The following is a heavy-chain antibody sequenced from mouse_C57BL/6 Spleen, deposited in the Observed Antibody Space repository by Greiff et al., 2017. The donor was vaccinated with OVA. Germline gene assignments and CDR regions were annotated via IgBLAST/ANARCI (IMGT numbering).Heavy chain of an antibody. J-gene: IGHJ3*01. CDR1: GFSLTSYG. V-gene: IGHV2-2*01. CDR2: IWSGGST. D-gene: IGHD1-1*01. Sequence: QVQLKESGPGLVQPSQSLSITCTVSGFSLTSYGVHWVRQSPGKGLEWLGVIWSGGSTDYNAAFISRLSISKDNSKSQVFLKMNSLQADDTAIYYCARDTVVGPFKDWGQGTLVTVSA. CDR3: ARDTVVGPFKD.